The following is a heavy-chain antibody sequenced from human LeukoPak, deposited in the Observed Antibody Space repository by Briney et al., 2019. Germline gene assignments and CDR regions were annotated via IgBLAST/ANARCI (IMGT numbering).Heavy chain of an antibody. CDR3: ARVTSLDSSGWYWFDP. CDR2: IYTSGST. CDR1: GGSISSYY. J-gene: IGHJ5*02. Sequence: SETLSLTCTVSGGSISSYYWSWIRQPAGKGLEWIGRIYTSGSTNYNPSLKSRVTMSVDTAKNQFSLKLSSVTAADTAVYYCARVTSLDSSGWYWFDPWGQGTLVTVSS. D-gene: IGHD6-19*01. V-gene: IGHV4-4*07.